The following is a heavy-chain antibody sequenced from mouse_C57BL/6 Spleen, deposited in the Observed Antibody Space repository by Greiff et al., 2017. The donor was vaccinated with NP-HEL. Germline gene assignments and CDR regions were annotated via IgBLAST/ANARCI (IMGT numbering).Heavy chain of an antibody. CDR2: IYPSDSET. Sequence: QVQLQQPGAELVRPGASVKLSCKASGYTFTSYWMDWVKQRPGQGLEWIGNIYPSDSETHYNQKFKDKATLTVDKSSSTAYMQLSSLTSEDSAVYYCARGILLPSITTVVAPFAYWGKGTLVTVSA. CDR3: ARGILLPSITTVVAPFAY. CDR1: GYTFTSYW. J-gene: IGHJ3*01. V-gene: IGHV1-61*01. D-gene: IGHD1-1*01.